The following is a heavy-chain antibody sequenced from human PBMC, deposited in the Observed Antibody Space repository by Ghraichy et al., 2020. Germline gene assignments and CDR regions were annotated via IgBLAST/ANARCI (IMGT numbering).Heavy chain of an antibody. J-gene: IGHJ4*02. CDR2: ISAYNGDT. CDR1: GYTFNRHG. V-gene: IGHV1-18*01. CDR3: ARIGTNFMITFGGIIAPPFDY. Sequence: ASVKVSCKPSGYTFNRHGISWVRQAPGQGLEWMGWISAYNGDTNYAQNFQGRLTMTTDTATSTVYMELRSLRSDDTAVYYCARIGTNFMITFGGIIAPPFDYWGQGTLVTVSS. D-gene: IGHD3-16*02.